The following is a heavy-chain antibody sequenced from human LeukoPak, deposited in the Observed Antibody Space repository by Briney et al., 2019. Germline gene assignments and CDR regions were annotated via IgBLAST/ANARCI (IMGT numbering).Heavy chain of an antibody. CDR1: GFTFSSYW. CDR3: ASFWGSRESDWLRDGVDV. J-gene: IGHJ6*02. CDR2: IKQDGSEK. D-gene: IGHD2-21*02. V-gene: IGHV3-7*01. Sequence: LGGSLRLSCAASGFTFSSYWMSWVRQAPGKGLEWVANIKQDGSEKYYVDSVKGRFTISRDNAKNSLYLQMNSLSAEDTAVYYCASFWGSRESDWLRDGVDVWGQGTTVTVSS.